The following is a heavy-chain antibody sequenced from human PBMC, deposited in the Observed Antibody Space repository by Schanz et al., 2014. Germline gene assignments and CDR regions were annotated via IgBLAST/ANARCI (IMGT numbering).Heavy chain of an antibody. V-gene: IGHV3-48*01. CDR3: ARDRRNADLDY. CDR1: GITFSSHS. J-gene: IGHJ4*02. D-gene: IGHD1-1*01. CDR2: ITYNGGTI. Sequence: VQLVDSGGGLVKPGGSLRLSCAASGITFSSHSFNWVRQAPGKGLEWISYITYNGGTIYYADSVKGRFTISRDNAKNSLYLEMNSLRAEDTALYYCARDRRNADLDYWGQGPLVTGSS.